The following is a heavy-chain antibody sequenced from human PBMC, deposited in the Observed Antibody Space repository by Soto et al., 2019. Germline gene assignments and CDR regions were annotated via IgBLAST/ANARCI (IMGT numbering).Heavy chain of an antibody. D-gene: IGHD1-26*01. Sequence: GASVKVSCKASGYTFTGYYMHWVRQAPGQGLEWMGWINPNSGGTNYAQKFQGRVTMTRDTSISTAYMELSRLRSDDTAVYYCARDGGSSSTDAFDIWGQGTMVTVSS. J-gene: IGHJ3*02. CDR2: INPNSGGT. CDR3: ARDGGSSSTDAFDI. V-gene: IGHV1-2*02. CDR1: GYTFTGYY.